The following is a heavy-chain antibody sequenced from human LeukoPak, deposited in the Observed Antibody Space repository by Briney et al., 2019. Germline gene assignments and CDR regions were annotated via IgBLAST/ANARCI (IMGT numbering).Heavy chain of an antibody. Sequence: GGSLRLSCAASGFTFSSYGMHWVRRAPGKGLEWVSYISSSGSTRQYADSVKGRFTISRDNAKNSLSLQMNSLRAADTAVCYCVRPREQNLVVSPFDIWGQGTMVTVSS. CDR1: GFTFSSYG. CDR3: VRPREQNLVVSPFDI. V-gene: IGHV3-48*04. D-gene: IGHD6-13*01. CDR2: ISSSGSTR. J-gene: IGHJ3*02.